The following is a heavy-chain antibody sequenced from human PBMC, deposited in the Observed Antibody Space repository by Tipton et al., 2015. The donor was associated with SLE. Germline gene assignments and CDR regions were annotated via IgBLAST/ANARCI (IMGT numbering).Heavy chain of an antibody. Sequence: TLSLTCAVSGYSISSGYYWGWIRQPAGKGLEWIGRIYTSGSTHYNPSLKSRVTMSVDTSKNQFSLKLSSVTAADTAVYYCARDYDFWSGYYHDAFDIWGQGTMVTVSS. V-gene: IGHV4-61*02. CDR3: ARDYDFWSGYYHDAFDI. J-gene: IGHJ3*02. CDR2: IYTSGST. CDR1: GYSISSGYY. D-gene: IGHD3-3*01.